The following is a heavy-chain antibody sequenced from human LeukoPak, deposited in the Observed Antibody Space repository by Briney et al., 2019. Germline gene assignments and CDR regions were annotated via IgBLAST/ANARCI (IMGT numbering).Heavy chain of an antibody. D-gene: IGHD2-15*01. CDR1: GGSFSGYY. J-gene: IGHJ6*03. V-gene: IGHV4-34*01. CDR3: ARGNIVVVVAAYPGYYYYLDV. CDR2: INHSGST. Sequence: SETLSLTCAVYGGSFSGYYWSWIRQPPGKGLEWIGEINHSGSTNYNPSLKSRVTISVDTSMNQFSLKLSSVTAADTAVYYCARGNIVVVVAAYPGYYYYLDVWGNGTTVTVSS.